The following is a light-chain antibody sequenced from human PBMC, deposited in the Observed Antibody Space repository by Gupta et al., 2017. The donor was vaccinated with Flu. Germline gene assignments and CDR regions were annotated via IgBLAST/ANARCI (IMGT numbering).Light chain of an antibody. CDR3: QQFDSSPAT. J-gene: IGKJ1*01. Sequence: ERSTLTCSASQSVSNNYLAWYQQKPGQAPRLLIYNASSRATGIPYRFSGSGSGTDFTLTISRLEPEDFAVYYCQQFDSSPATFGQGTKVEIK. V-gene: IGKV3-20*01. CDR1: QSVSNNY. CDR2: NAS.